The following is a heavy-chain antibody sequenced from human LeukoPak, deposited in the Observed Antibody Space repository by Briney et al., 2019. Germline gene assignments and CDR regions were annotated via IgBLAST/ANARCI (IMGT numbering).Heavy chain of an antibody. J-gene: IGHJ4*02. Sequence: PSETLSLTCTVSGGSISSHYWSWIRQPPGKGLEWIGYIYHSGSTNYNPSLKSRVTISVDTSKNQFSLKLNSVTATDTAVYYCARHYGPWGQGTLVTVSS. D-gene: IGHD3-10*01. V-gene: IGHV4-59*08. CDR1: GGSISSHY. CDR3: ARHYGP. CDR2: IYHSGST.